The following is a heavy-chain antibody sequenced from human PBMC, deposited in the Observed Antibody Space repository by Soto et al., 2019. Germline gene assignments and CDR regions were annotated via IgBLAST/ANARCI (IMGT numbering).Heavy chain of an antibody. J-gene: IGHJ6*02. V-gene: IGHV1-69*12. CDR1: GSTFSSYA. CDR2: IIPIFGTA. Sequence: QVQLVQSGAEVKKPGSSVKVSCKASGSTFSSYAISWVRQAPGQGLEWMGGIIPIFGTANYAQKFKGRVTITADESTSTAYMELSSLRSEDTAVYYCARRTTMTTRVDYYGMDVWGQGTTVTVSS. CDR3: ARRTTMTTRVDYYGMDV. D-gene: IGHD4-17*01.